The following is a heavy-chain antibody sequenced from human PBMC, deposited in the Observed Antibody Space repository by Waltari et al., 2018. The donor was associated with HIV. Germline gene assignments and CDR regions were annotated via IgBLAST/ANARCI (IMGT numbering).Heavy chain of an antibody. CDR2: IDSGNSYL. J-gene: IGHJ5*02. V-gene: IGHV3-21*01. D-gene: IGHD2-21*01. Sequence: EVQLVESGGGLVKPGGSLRLSGAASGFSFSSYSMSWVRQAPGKGLEWVSSIDSGNSYLNYADSVRGRFTISRDNAKNSLFLQLNSLRVEDTAFYYCARFDGGGAGVYHWGQGTLVTVSS. CDR1: GFSFSSYS. CDR3: ARFDGGGAGVYH.